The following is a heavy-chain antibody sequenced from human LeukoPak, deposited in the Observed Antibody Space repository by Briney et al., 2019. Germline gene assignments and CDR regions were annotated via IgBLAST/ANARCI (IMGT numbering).Heavy chain of an antibody. V-gene: IGHV3-7*01. Sequence: GGSLRLSCAASEFTFGCYWMSWVRQAPGKGLEWVANIKEDGREKYYVDSVKGRFTISRDNAKNSLYLQMTSLRAEDTAVYHCVRDGTGEPMGVYYFDYWGQGTLVTVSS. D-gene: IGHD3-10*01. CDR3: VRDGTGEPMGVYYFDY. CDR1: EFTFGCYW. CDR2: IKEDGREK. J-gene: IGHJ4*02.